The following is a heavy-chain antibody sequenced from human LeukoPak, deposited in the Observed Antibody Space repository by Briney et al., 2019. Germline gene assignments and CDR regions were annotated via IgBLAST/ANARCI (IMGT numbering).Heavy chain of an antibody. CDR2: IYYSGST. CDR3: ARVRRYSGRSDVFDI. CDR1: GGSISSYY. V-gene: IGHV4-59*01. D-gene: IGHD1-26*01. Sequence: SETLSLTCTVSGGSISSYYWSWIRQPPGKGLEWIGYIYYSGSTNHNPSLKSRVTISVDTSKNQFSLKLTSVTAADTAVYYCARVRRYSGRSDVFDIWGQGTMVTVSS. J-gene: IGHJ3*02.